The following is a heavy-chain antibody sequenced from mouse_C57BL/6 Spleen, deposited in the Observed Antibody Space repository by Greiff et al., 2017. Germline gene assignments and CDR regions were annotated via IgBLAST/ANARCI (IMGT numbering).Heavy chain of an antibody. Sequence: VQLQQPGAELVKPGASVKLSCKASGYTFTSYWMHWVKQRPGQGLEWIGMIHPNSGSTNYNEKFKSKATLTVDKSSSTAYMQLSSLTSEDSAVYYCARKPIYSDYDEGVDSWGQGTTLTVSS. CDR3: ARKPIYSDYDEGVDS. CDR1: GYTFTSYW. CDR2: IHPNSGST. D-gene: IGHD2-4*01. V-gene: IGHV1-64*01. J-gene: IGHJ2*01.